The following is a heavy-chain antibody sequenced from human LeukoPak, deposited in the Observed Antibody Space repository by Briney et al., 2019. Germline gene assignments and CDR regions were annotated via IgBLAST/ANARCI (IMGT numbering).Heavy chain of an antibody. J-gene: IGHJ4*02. D-gene: IGHD6-19*01. CDR3: AREAQIAVQFDY. CDR2: INAGNGNT. CDR1: GYTFTSYA. Sequence: ASVKVSCKASGYTFTSYAMHWVRQAPRQRLEWMGWINAGNGNTKYSQKFQGRVTITRDTSASTAYMELSSLRSEDTAVYYCAREAQIAVQFDYWGQGTLVTVSS. V-gene: IGHV1-3*01.